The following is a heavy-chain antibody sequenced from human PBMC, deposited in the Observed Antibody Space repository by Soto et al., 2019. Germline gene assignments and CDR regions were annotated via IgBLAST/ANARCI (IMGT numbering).Heavy chain of an antibody. V-gene: IGHV1-3*01. CDR2: INAGNGNT. J-gene: IGHJ6*03. CDR3: ATSSDIVVVPAAPDYYYMDV. CDR1: GYTFTSYA. D-gene: IGHD2-2*01. Sequence: QVQLVQSGAEVKKPGASVKVSCKASGYTFTSYAMHWVRQAPGQRLEWMGWINAGNGNTTYSQTFQGRLTITRDTSAGTAYMELSSLRSEDTAVYYCATSSDIVVVPAAPDYYYMDVWGKGTTVTVSS.